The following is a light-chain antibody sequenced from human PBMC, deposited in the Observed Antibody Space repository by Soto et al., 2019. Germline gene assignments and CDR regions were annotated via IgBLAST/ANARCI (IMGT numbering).Light chain of an antibody. J-gene: IGKJ2*01. Sequence: DLQMTQSPPSVSASVGDRVTITCRASQGISTWLAWYQQKPGKAPKLLIYAASSLQTGVPSRFSGSGSGTEFTLTISSLQPEDFAVYYCQQANSLPYTFGQGTKLEIK. CDR3: QQANSLPYT. CDR2: AAS. V-gene: IGKV1D-12*01. CDR1: QGISTW.